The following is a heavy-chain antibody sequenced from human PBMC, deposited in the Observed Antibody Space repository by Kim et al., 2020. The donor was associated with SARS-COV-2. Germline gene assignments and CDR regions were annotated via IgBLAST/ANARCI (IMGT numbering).Heavy chain of an antibody. CDR3: AKGQQWLAILRGFDY. Sequence: DSVKGRFTISRDNSKNTLYLQMNSLRAEDTAVYYCAKGQQWLAILRGFDYWGQGTLVTVSS. V-gene: IGHV3-23*01. D-gene: IGHD6-19*01. J-gene: IGHJ4*02.